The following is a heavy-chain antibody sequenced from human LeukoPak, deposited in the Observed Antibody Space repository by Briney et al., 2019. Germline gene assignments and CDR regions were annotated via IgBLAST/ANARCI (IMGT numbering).Heavy chain of an antibody. CDR1: GGPFSGYY. D-gene: IGHD3-10*01. V-gene: IGHV4-34*01. Sequence: PSETLSLTCAVYGGPFSGYYWSWIRQPPGKGLEWIGEINHSGSTNYNPSLKSRVTISVDTSKNQFSLKLSSVTAADTAVYYCARSVLLWFGELSWFDPWGQGTLVTVSS. CDR2: INHSGST. J-gene: IGHJ5*02. CDR3: ARSVLLWFGELSWFDP.